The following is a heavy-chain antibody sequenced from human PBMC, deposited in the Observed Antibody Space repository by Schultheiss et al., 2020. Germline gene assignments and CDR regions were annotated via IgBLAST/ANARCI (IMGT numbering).Heavy chain of an antibody. CDR1: GGSISSGGYY. Sequence: SETLSLTCAVYGGSISSGGYYWSWIRQPPGKGLEWIGSIYYSGSTNYNPSLKSRVTISVDTSKNQFSLKLSSVTAADTAVYYCARAEYSGSPEGYYYGMDVWGQGTTVTVSS. V-gene: IGHV4-39*07. J-gene: IGHJ6*02. CDR2: IYYSGST. CDR3: ARAEYSGSPEGYYYGMDV. D-gene: IGHD1-26*01.